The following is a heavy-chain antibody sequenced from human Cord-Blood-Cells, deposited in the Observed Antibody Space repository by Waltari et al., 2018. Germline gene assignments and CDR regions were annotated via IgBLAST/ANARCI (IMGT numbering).Heavy chain of an antibody. Sequence: EVQLVESGGGLVKPGGSLRLSCAASGFTFSSYSMNWVRQAPGQGLEWVSSISSSSSYIYYADSVKGRFTISRDNAKNSLYLQMNSLRAEDTAVYYCARDRGYGDYGYWGQGTLVTVSS. CDR3: ARDRGYGDYGY. V-gene: IGHV3-21*01. CDR2: ISSSSSYI. J-gene: IGHJ4*02. D-gene: IGHD4-17*01. CDR1: GFTFSSYS.